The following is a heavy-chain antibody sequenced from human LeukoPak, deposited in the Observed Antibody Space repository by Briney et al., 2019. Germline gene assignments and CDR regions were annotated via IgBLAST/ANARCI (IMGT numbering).Heavy chain of an antibody. CDR2: ISSSSSYI. V-gene: IGHV3-21*01. J-gene: IGHJ3*02. CDR1: GFTFSSYT. Sequence: PGGSLRLSCAASGFTFSSYTMTWVRQAPGKGLEWVSSISSSSSYIYYADSVKGRFTISRDNAKNSLYLQMNSLRAEDTAVYYCAREGYYYDSSGYYYSLGFDIWGQGTMVTVSS. CDR3: AREGYYYDSSGYYYSLGFDI. D-gene: IGHD3-22*01.